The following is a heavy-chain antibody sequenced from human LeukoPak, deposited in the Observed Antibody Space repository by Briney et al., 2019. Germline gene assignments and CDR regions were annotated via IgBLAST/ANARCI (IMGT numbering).Heavy chain of an antibody. D-gene: IGHD3-10*01. V-gene: IGHV1-69*06. Sequence: GASVKVSCKASGGTFSSYAISWVRQAPGQGLEWMGGIIPIFGTANYAQKFQGRVTITADKSTGTAYMELSSLRSEDTAVYYCARLGYYGSGSYTDDAFDIWGQGTMVTVSS. CDR2: IIPIFGTA. CDR1: GGTFSSYA. CDR3: ARLGYYGSGSYTDDAFDI. J-gene: IGHJ3*02.